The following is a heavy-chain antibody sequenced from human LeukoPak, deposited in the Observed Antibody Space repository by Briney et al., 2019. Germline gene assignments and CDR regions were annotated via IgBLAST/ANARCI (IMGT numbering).Heavy chain of an antibody. D-gene: IGHD2-15*01. J-gene: IGHJ5*02. Sequence: SETLSLTCTVSGGSINSSSYYWGWIRQPPGKGLEWIGSIYYSGSTYYNPSLKSRVTISVDTSKNQFSLKLSSVTAADTAVYYCAREAVIVVVANWFDPWGQGTLVTVSS. CDR1: GGSINSSSYY. V-gene: IGHV4-39*07. CDR3: AREAVIVVVANWFDP. CDR2: IYYSGST.